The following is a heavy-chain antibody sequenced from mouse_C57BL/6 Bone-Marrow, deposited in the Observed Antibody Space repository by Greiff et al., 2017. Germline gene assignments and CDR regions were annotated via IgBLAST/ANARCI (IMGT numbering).Heavy chain of an antibody. CDR3: ARGGWLRLQEGYYYAMDY. CDR1: GYTFTDYY. V-gene: IGHV1-26*01. D-gene: IGHD3-2*02. J-gene: IGHJ4*01. CDR2: INPNNGGT. Sequence: EVQLQQSGPELVKPGASVKISCKASGYTFTDYYMNWVKQSHGKSLEWIGDINPNNGGTSYNQKFKGKATLTVDKSSSTAYVELRSLTSEDSAVYDCARGGWLRLQEGYYYAMDYWGQGTSVTVSS.